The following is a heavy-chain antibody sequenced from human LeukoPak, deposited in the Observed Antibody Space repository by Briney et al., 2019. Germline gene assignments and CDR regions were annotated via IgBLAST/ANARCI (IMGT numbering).Heavy chain of an antibody. V-gene: IGHV3-7*01. CDR3: ARLGARQMLEY. CDR2: IKQDGGQI. CDR1: GFTVSSNY. J-gene: IGHJ4*02. D-gene: IGHD4-17*01. Sequence: GGSLRLSCAASGFTVSSNYMSWVRQAPGKGLEWVANIKQDGGQIYYLESVKGRFTVSRDNAKNSLYLQMNSLRAEDTAVYYCARLGARQMLEYWGQGTLVTVSS.